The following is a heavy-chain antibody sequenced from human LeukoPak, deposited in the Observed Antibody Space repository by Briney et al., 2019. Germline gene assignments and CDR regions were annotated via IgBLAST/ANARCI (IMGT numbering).Heavy chain of an antibody. CDR2: IIPIFGIA. CDR1: GGTFSSYA. V-gene: IGHV1-69*04. J-gene: IGHJ5*02. D-gene: IGHD3-22*01. CDR3: ARGQEITMMTNWFDP. Sequence: GAPVKVSCKASGGTFSSYAISWVRQAPGHGLEWMGRIIPIFGIANYAQKFQGRVTITADKSTSTAYMELSSLRSEDTAVYYCARGQEITMMTNWFDPWGQGTLVTVSS.